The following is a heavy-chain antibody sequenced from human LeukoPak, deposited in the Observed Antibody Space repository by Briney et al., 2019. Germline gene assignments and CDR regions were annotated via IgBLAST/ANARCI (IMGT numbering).Heavy chain of an antibody. J-gene: IGHJ4*02. V-gene: IGHV3-21*01. D-gene: IGHD6-19*01. CDR1: GFTFSTYA. Sequence: PGGSLRLSCAASGFTFSTYAMSWVRQAPGKGLEWVSSISSSSRYIYYADSVKGRFTISRDNAKNSLFLQMNSLRAEDTALYYCARIVAGTNYFDYWGQGSLVTVSS. CDR2: ISSSSRYI. CDR3: ARIVAGTNYFDY.